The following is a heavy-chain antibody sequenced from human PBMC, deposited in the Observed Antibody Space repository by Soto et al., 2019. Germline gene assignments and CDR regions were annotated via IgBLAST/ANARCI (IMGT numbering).Heavy chain of an antibody. Sequence: EVQLVESGGGLVKPGGSLRLSCAASGFTFSNAWMSWVRQAPGKGLEWVGRIKSKTDGGTTDYAAPVKGRFTISRDDSKNTLYLQMNSLKTEDTAVYYCTTKDDYIWGSYRYTWRDYYYYMDVWGKGTTVTVSS. V-gene: IGHV3-15*01. J-gene: IGHJ6*03. CDR1: GFTFSNAW. D-gene: IGHD3-16*02. CDR2: IKSKTDGGTT. CDR3: TTKDDYIWGSYRYTWRDYYYYMDV.